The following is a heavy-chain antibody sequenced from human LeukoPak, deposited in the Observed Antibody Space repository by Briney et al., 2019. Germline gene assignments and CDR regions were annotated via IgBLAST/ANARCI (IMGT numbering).Heavy chain of an antibody. CDR3: AKDLSAPGDY. CDR1: GFTFSSYA. V-gene: IGHV3-30-3*01. CDR2: ISYDGSNK. J-gene: IGHJ4*02. D-gene: IGHD6-25*01. Sequence: PSGGSLRLSCAASGFTFSSYAMHWVRQAPGKGLEWVAVISYDGSNKYYADSVKGRFTISRDNSKNTLYLQMNSLRAEDTAVYYCAKDLSAPGDYWGQGTLVTVSS.